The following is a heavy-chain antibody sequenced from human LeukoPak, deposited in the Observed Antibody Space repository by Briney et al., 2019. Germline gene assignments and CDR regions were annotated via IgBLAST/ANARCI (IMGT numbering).Heavy chain of an antibody. Sequence: GGSLRLSCAASGFTFSSYSMNWVRQAPGKGLEWVSSISSSSSYIYYADSVKGRFTISRDNAKNSLYLQMNSLRAEDTAVYYCARAESSYYYYYGMDVWGQGTMVTVSS. V-gene: IGHV3-21*01. CDR2: ISSSSSYI. J-gene: IGHJ6*02. D-gene: IGHD3-10*01. CDR1: GFTFSSYS. CDR3: ARAESSYYYYYGMDV.